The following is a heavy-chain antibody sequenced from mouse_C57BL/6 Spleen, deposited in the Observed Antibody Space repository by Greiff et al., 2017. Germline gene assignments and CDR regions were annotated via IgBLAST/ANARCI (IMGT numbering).Heavy chain of an antibody. D-gene: IGHD1-1*01. CDR1: GFTFSSYT. CDR2: ISGGGGNT. Sequence: EVHLVESGGGLVKPGGSLKLSCAASGFTFSSYTMSWVRQTPEKRLEWVATISGGGGNTYYPDSVKGRFTISRDNAKKTLYLQMSSLRSEDTALYYCARHESYYGSSYAWLAYWGQGTLVTVSA. J-gene: IGHJ3*01. CDR3: ARHESYYGSSYAWLAY. V-gene: IGHV5-9*01.